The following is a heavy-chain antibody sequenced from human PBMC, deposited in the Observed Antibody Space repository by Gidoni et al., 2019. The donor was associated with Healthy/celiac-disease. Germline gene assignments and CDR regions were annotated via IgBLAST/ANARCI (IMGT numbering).Heavy chain of an antibody. CDR2: INHSGST. Sequence: QVQLQQWGAGLLKPSETLSLTCAVYGGSFSGYYWSWIRQPPGKGLEWIGEINHSGSTNYNPSLKSRVTISVDTSKNQFSLKLSSVTAADTAVYYCARRYYYDSSGYYYYFDYWGQGTLVTVSS. V-gene: IGHV4-34*01. CDR3: ARRYYYDSSGYYYYFDY. J-gene: IGHJ4*02. D-gene: IGHD3-22*01. CDR1: GGSFSGYY.